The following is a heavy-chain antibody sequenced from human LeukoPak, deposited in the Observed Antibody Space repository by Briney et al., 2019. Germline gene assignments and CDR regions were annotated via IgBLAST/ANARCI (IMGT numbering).Heavy chain of an antibody. CDR2: INRSGYT. J-gene: IGHJ4*02. V-gene: IGHV4-34*01. Sequence: SETLSLTCTVSGGSISSYYWSWIRQPPGKGLEWIGQINRSGYTNYKPSLKSRVTMSVDTSKNQFSLKLSSVTAADTAVYYCARPYCSSTSCYLAYWGQGTLVTVSS. CDR3: ARPYCSSTSCYLAY. D-gene: IGHD2-2*01. CDR1: GGSISSYY.